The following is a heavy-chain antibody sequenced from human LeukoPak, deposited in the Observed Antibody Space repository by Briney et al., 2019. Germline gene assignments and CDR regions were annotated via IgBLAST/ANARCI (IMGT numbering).Heavy chain of an antibody. D-gene: IGHD6-19*01. CDR2: IYYSGST. CDR3: ARVEQWLFYFDY. V-gene: IGHV4-59*01. CDR1: GGSISSYY. Sequence: SETLSLTCTASGGSISSYYWSWIRQPPGKGLEWIGYIYYSGSTNYNPSLKSRVTISVDMSKNQFSLKLSSVTAADTAVYYCARVEQWLFYFDYWGQGTLVTVSS. J-gene: IGHJ4*02.